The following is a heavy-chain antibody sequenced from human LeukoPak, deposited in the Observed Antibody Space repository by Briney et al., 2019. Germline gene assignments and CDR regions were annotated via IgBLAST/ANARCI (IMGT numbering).Heavy chain of an antibody. CDR1: GYTFSDAY. J-gene: IGHJ5*02. D-gene: IGHD6-19*01. CDR3: ARLHSRGGNL. Sequence: ASVRVSCKAYGYTFSDAYRHWVRQAPGQGLEWMGWIDPNSGGTNYAQKFQGRVTMTRDTSISTAYMELSRLRSDDTAVYYGARLHSRGGNLWGRGPLVTVSS. CDR2: IDPNSGGT. V-gene: IGHV1-2*02.